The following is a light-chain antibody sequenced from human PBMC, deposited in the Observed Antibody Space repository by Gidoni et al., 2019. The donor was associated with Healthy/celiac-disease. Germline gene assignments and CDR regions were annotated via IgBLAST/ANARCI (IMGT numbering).Light chain of an antibody. CDR1: QIVSSSY. J-gene: IGKJ2*01. CDR3: QQLNT. CDR2: GAS. V-gene: IGKV3-20*01. Sequence: IVLTQSPGALSLSPGDSATLSCRASQIVSSSYLAWYQQKPGQATRLLIYGASSRATGIPDRFSGSGSGTDFTITISRLEPEDFAVYYCQQLNTFGQGTKLEIK.